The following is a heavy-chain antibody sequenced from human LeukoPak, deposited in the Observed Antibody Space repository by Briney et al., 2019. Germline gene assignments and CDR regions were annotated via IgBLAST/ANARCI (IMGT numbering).Heavy chain of an antibody. Sequence: SETLSLTCTVSGGSVSSYYWNWIRQPPGKGLELIGYVFYSGTTNYNPSLKSRVSMSVDTSRNQFSLKLSSVTAADTAVYYCARGRKYTPGYRVTELGSGYSDYWGQGTLVTVSS. D-gene: IGHD3-9*01. J-gene: IGHJ4*02. CDR1: GGSVSSYY. V-gene: IGHV4-59*02. CDR3: ARGRKYTPGYRVTELGSGYSDY. CDR2: VFYSGTT.